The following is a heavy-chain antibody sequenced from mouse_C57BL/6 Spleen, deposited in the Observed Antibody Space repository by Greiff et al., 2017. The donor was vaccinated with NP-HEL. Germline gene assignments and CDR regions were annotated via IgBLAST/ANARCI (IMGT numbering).Heavy chain of an antibody. V-gene: IGHV1-82*01. CDR1: GYAFSSSW. D-gene: IGHD3-3*01. CDR2: IYPGDGDT. J-gene: IGHJ2*01. CDR3: ARGGGTRYLDY. Sequence: VQLQQSGPELVKPGASVKISCKASGYAFSSSWMNWVKQRPGKGLEWIGRIYPGDGDTNYNGKFKGKATLTADKSSSTAYMQLSSLTSEDSAVYFCARGGGTRYLDYWGQGTTLTVSS.